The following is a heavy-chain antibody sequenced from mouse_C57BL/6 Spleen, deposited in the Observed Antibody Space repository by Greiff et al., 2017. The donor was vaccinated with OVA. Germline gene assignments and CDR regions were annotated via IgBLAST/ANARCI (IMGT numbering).Heavy chain of an antibody. V-gene: IGHV5-9*01. CDR3: ARQGLYDYGFAY. D-gene: IGHD2-4*01. CDR2: ISGGGGNT. CDR1: GFTFSSYT. Sequence: EVKLVESGGGLVKPGGSLKLSCAASGFTFSSYTMSWVRQTPEKRLEWVATISGGGGNTYYPDSVKGRFTISRDNAKNTLYLQMSSLRSEDTALYYCARQGLYDYGFAYWGQGTLVTVSA. J-gene: IGHJ3*01.